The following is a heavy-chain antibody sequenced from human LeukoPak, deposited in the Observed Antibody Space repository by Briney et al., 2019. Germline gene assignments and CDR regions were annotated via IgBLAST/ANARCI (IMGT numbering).Heavy chain of an antibody. CDR2: IYYSGST. D-gene: IGHD6-19*01. V-gene: IGHV4-59*01. J-gene: IGHJ4*02. CDR3: ARERIAVAGLDY. Sequence: PSETLSLTCTVSGGSISSYYWSWIRQPPGKGLEWIGYIYYSGSTNYNPSLKSRVTISVDTSKNQFSLKLSSVTATDTAVYYCARERIAVAGLDYWGQGTLVTVSS. CDR1: GGSISSYY.